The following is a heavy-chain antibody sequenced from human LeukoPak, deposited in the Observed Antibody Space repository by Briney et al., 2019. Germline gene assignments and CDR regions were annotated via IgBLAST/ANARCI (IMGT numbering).Heavy chain of an antibody. CDR1: GFTFSSYA. V-gene: IGHV3-23*01. Sequence: PGGSLRLSCAASGFTFSSYAMSWVRQAPGKGLEWVSAISGSGGSTYYADSVKGRFTISRDNSKNTLYLQMNSLRAEDTAVYYCAKDLAPALPAKWLSPYYYYGMDVWGQGTTVTVSS. D-gene: IGHD3-22*01. J-gene: IGHJ6*02. CDR2: ISGSGGST. CDR3: AKDLAPALPAKWLSPYYYYGMDV.